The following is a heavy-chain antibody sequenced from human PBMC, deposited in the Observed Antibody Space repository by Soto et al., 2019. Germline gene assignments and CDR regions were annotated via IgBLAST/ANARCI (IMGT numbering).Heavy chain of an antibody. CDR2: ISSSSSYI. D-gene: IGHD3-3*01. CDR1: GFTFSSYS. J-gene: IGHJ4*02. Sequence: GGSLRLSCAASGFTFSSYSMNWVRQAPGKGLEWVSSISSSSSYIYYADSVKGRFTISRDNAKNSLYLQMNSLRAEDTAVYYCARGGRITIFGVVHIPHYFDYWGQGTLVAVSS. CDR3: ARGGRITIFGVVHIPHYFDY. V-gene: IGHV3-21*01.